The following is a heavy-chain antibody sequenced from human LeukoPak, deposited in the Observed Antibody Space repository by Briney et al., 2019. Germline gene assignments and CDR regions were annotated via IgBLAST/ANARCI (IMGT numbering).Heavy chain of an antibody. Sequence: SETLSLTCTVSGGSISSYYWSWIRQPPGKGLEWIGYIYYSGSTNYNPSLKSRVTISVDTSKNQFSLKLSSVTAADTAVYYCARAGSRGFGELDYWGQGTLVTVSS. D-gene: IGHD3-10*01. V-gene: IGHV4-59*12. CDR3: ARAGSRGFGELDY. J-gene: IGHJ4*02. CDR2: IYYSGST. CDR1: GGSISSYY.